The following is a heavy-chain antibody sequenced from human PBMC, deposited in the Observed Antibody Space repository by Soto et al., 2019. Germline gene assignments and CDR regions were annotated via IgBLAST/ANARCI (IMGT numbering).Heavy chain of an antibody. J-gene: IGHJ4*02. CDR2: MNPNSGNT. Sequence: GASVNVSYKASVYTFTSYVINWVRQAAGQGLEWMGWMNPNSGNTGYAQKFQGRVTMTRNTYISTAYMELSSPRSEETAVYYGARGVSYGDPPFDYWGQGTLVTVSS. D-gene: IGHD4-17*01. V-gene: IGHV1-8*01. CDR3: ARGVSYGDPPFDY. CDR1: VYTFTSYV.